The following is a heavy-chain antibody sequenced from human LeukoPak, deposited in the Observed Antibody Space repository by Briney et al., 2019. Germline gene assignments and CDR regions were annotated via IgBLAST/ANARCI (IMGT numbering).Heavy chain of an antibody. D-gene: IGHD3-9*01. CDR2: ISPSGGST. Sequence: ASVKVSCKAFGYTFTSNYMHWVRQAPGQGPEWMGVISPSGGSTTYAQKFQGRVTLTRDMSTSTDYLELSSLRSEDTAVYYCARDYDILTGFSGGYWGQGTLVTVSS. CDR3: ARDYDILTGFSGGY. J-gene: IGHJ4*02. CDR1: GYTFTSNY. V-gene: IGHV1-46*01.